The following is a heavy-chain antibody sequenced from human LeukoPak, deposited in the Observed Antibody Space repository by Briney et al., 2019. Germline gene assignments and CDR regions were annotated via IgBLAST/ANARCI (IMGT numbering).Heavy chain of an antibody. CDR3: ARLSEQRYYFDY. V-gene: IGHV5-51*01. CDR2: IYPGDSDT. D-gene: IGHD1/OR15-1a*01. J-gene: IGHJ4*02. CDR1: GSSFTSYW. Sequence: GESLQISCQGSGSSFTSYWIGWVRRLPGKGLEGMGIIYPGDSDTRYSPSFQGQVTISADKSISTAYLQWSSLKASDTAMYYCARLSEQRYYFDYWGQGTLVTVSS.